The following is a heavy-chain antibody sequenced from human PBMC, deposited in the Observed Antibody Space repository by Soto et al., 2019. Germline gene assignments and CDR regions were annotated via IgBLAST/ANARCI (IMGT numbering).Heavy chain of an antibody. J-gene: IGHJ5*02. CDR1: GYTFTGYY. V-gene: IGHV1-2*04. Sequence: QVQLVQSGAEVKKPGASVKVSCKASGYTFTGYYMHWVRQAPGQGLEWMGWINPNSGGTNYAQKCQGWVTMTRDTSISTAYMELSRLRSDDTAVYYCARGGVLRYFRGGFDPWGQGTLVTVSS. CDR3: ARGGVLRYFRGGFDP. D-gene: IGHD3-9*01. CDR2: INPNSGGT.